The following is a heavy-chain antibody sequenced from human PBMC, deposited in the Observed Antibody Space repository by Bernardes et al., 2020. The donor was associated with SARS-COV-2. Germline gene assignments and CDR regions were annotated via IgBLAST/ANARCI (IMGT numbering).Heavy chain of an antibody. CDR3: ARAPTEYCSGDGCYSHVDYFYYGMDV. CDR1: GFTVSRND. D-gene: IGHD2-15*01. V-gene: IGHV3-66*02. J-gene: IGHJ6*02. Sequence: GGSLRLSCAASGFTVSRNDMSWVRQAPGKGLEWVSVIYSAGGTYSADSVRCRFTLSRDNSKNTLNLQMDSLRTEDTAVYYCARAPTEYCSGDGCYSHVDYFYYGMDVWGQGTTVTVSS. CDR2: IYSAGGT.